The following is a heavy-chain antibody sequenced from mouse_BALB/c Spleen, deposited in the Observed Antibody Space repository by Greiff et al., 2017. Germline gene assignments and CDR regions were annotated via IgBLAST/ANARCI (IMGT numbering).Heavy chain of an antibody. Sequence: DVQLVESGAGLVKPGGSLKLSCAVSGFTFSSYYMSWVRQTPEKGLELVAAINSNGGSTYYTAPVKGRFTITRDNSKRPLYLQMSSLKSEDTALYYCARDGWQFRRDYFDYWGQGTTLTVSS. D-gene: IGHD3-2*02. CDR1: GFTFSSYY. CDR3: ARDGWQFRRDYFDY. CDR2: INSNGGST. V-gene: IGHV5-6-2*01. J-gene: IGHJ2*01.